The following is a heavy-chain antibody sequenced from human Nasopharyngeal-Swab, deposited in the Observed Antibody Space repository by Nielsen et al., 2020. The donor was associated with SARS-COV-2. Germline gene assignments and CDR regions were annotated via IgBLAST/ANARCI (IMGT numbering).Heavy chain of an antibody. CDR1: GYTFTSYY. CDR3: AREMRSGIAVASDAFDI. CDR2: INPSGGST. Sequence: ASVKVSCKASGYTFTSYYMHWVRRAPGQGLEWMGIINPSGGSTSYAQKFQGRVTMTRDTSTSTVYMELSSLRSEDTAVYYCAREMRSGIAVASDAFDIWGQGTMVTVSS. J-gene: IGHJ3*02. V-gene: IGHV1-46*01. D-gene: IGHD6-19*01.